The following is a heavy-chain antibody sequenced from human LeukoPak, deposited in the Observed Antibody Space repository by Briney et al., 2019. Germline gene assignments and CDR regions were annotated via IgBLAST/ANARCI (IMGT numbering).Heavy chain of an antibody. D-gene: IGHD5-24*01. V-gene: IGHV4-30-4*08. CDR3: ARGDGSHRREDGFDP. CDR2: IYYSGST. J-gene: IGHJ5*02. CDR1: GGSISSGDYY. Sequence: SQTLSLTCTVSGGSISSGDYYWRWIRQPPGKGLEWIGYIYYSGSTYYNPSLKSRVTISVDTSKNQFSLKLSSVTAADTAVYYCARGDGSHRREDGFDPWGQGTLVTVSS.